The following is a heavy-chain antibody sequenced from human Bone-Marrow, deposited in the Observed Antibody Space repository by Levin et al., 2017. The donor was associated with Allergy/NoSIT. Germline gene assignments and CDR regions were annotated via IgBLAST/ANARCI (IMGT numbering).Heavy chain of an antibody. J-gene: IGHJ6*02. Sequence: SQTLSLTCAVSGGSINSGDYFWSWIRQSPGKGLEWIGYIFYSGSTYYNPSLQSRVTMSLDTSKNPFSLKLSSVTVADTAVYHGAREGRWEPKYSGMDVWGQGTTVTVSS. CDR3: AREGRWEPKYSGMDV. CDR1: GGSINSGDYF. CDR2: IFYSGST. D-gene: IGHD1-26*01. V-gene: IGHV4-30-4*01.